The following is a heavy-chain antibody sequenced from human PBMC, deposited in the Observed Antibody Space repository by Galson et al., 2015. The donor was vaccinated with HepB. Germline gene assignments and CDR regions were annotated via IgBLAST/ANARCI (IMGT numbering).Heavy chain of an antibody. CDR2: ISYDGSNK. V-gene: IGHV3-30-3*01. CDR1: GFTFSSYA. CDR3: ARDNGYYDSSGYSYYYYYGMDV. D-gene: IGHD3-22*01. Sequence: SLRLSCAASGFTFSSYAMHWVRQAPGKGLEWVAVISYDGSNKYYADSVKCRFTISRDNSKNTLYLQMNSLRAEDTAVYYCARDNGYYDSSGYSYYYYYGMDVWGQGTTVTVSS. J-gene: IGHJ6*02.